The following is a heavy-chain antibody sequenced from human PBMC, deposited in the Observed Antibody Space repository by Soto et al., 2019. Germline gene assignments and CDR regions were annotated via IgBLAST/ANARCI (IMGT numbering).Heavy chain of an antibody. V-gene: IGHV1-8*01. CDR3: ARRAGQSSFDY. J-gene: IGHJ4*02. Sequence: QVPLVQSGAEVKKPGASVKVSCKASGYTFTSYDINWVRQATGQGLEWMGWMNPDSGNTGSAQKFQGRVTMTRNSSTSTVYMELSRLRSEDTAVYYCARRAGQSSFDYWGQGTLVTVSS. CDR2: MNPDSGNT. CDR1: GYTFTSYD.